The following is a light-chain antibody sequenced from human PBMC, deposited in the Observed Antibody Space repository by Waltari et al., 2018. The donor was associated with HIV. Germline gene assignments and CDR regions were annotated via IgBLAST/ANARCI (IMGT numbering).Light chain of an antibody. Sequence: EIVLTQSPLSLPVNPGEPASIPCSPSQSLLHNNGNNFLDWYLQKPGQSPQLLIYLGSSRASGVPERFSGSGSGTDFTLHISRVEADDVGLYYCMQALQTPPTFGQGTKLEIK. V-gene: IGKV2-28*01. CDR2: LGS. CDR3: MQALQTPPT. CDR1: QSLLHNNGNNF. J-gene: IGKJ2*01.